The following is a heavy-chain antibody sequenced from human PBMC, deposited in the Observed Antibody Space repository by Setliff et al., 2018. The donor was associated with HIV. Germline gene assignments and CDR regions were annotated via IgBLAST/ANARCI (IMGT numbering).Heavy chain of an antibody. Sequence: ASVKVSCKASGYTFIDYYIHWVRQAPGRGLEWMGWINTDNGITEYAENFQGRVAMTRDTSMSTAYMELNRLTFDDTAVYYCARDRIPSKWLLESDYWGQGTLVTVSS. J-gene: IGHJ4*02. CDR3: ARDRIPSKWLLESDY. CDR2: INTDNGIT. D-gene: IGHD3-22*01. CDR1: GYTFIDYY. V-gene: IGHV1-2*02.